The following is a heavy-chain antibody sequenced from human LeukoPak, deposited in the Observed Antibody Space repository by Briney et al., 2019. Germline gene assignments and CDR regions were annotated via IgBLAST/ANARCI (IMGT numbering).Heavy chain of an antibody. Sequence: SETLSLTCTVSGGAINNYYWSWIRQSAGRGLEWIGRVHSSGTTNYNPSSKRRVTISIDKSKKQVSLNLKYVTAADTAVYYCARYCGSESGFDYWGQGTLVSVYS. CDR1: GGAINNYY. CDR2: VHSSGTT. D-gene: IGHD2-21*01. V-gene: IGHV4-4*07. J-gene: IGHJ4*02. CDR3: ARYCGSESGFDY.